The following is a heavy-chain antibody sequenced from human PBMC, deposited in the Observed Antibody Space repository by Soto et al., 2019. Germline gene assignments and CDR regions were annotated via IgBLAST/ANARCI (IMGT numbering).Heavy chain of an antibody. Sequence: EVQLLESGGGLVQPGGSLRLSCAASGFTFSSYAMSWVRQAPGKGLEWVSAISGSGGSTYYADSVKGRFTISRDNSKNALYLRMNSLRAGETAVYYCAEGGRGLGGGYCDYWGQGTLVTVSS. CDR2: ISGSGGST. J-gene: IGHJ4*02. V-gene: IGHV3-23*01. CDR3: AEGGRGLGGGYCDY. D-gene: IGHD3-16*01. CDR1: GFTFSSYA.